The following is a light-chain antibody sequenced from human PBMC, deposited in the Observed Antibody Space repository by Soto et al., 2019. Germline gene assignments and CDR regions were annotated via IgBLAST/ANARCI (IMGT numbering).Light chain of an antibody. J-gene: IGLJ1*01. V-gene: IGLV2-14*01. CDR3: SSYTSSSTPYV. CDR2: EVS. Sequence: QSALTQPASVSGSPGQAITISCTGTSSDVGGYNYVSWYQQHPGKAPKLMIYEVSNRPSGVSNRFSGSKSGNTASLTISGLQAEDEADYYSSSYTSSSTPYVFGTGTKVT. CDR1: SSDVGGYNY.